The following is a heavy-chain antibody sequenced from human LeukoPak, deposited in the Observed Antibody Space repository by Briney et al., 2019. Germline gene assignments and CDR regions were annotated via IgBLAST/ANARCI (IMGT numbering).Heavy chain of an antibody. Sequence: ASVKVSCKASGYTFTSYDIHWVRQATGQGLEWVGWMNPISGNTGYAQKFQGRVTMTRIISMSTVYMELSRLRYEDTAVSDCARGGLNVVRGVLDLWGRGTLVTVSS. CDR1: GYTFTSYD. CDR3: ARGGLNVVRGVLDL. V-gene: IGHV1-8*01. D-gene: IGHD3-10*01. J-gene: IGHJ2*01. CDR2: MNPISGNT.